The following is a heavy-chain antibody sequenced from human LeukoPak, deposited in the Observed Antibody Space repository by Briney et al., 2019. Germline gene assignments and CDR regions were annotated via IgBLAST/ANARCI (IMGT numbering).Heavy chain of an antibody. CDR2: IKQDGSEK. Sequence: GGSLRPSCPASGFTLSSNWMGWARQAPGKGREWLPNIKQDGSEKYYVDSVKGRFTISRDNAKNSLYLQMNSLRAEDTAVYYCASLSYVDTAMVTWYFDLWGRGTLVTVSS. J-gene: IGHJ2*01. D-gene: IGHD5-18*01. CDR1: GFTLSSNW. CDR3: ASLSYVDTAMVTWYFDL. V-gene: IGHV3-7*01.